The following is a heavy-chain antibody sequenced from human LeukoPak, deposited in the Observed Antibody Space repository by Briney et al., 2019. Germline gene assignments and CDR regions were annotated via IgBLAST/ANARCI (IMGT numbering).Heavy chain of an antibody. Sequence: GGSLRLSCAASGFTFSSYSMNWVRQAPGKGLKWVSSISSSSSYIYYADSVKGRFTISRDNSKNTLYLQMNSLRAEDTAVYYCAKSGVYYGSGRPRYFDYWGQGTLVTVSS. CDR2: ISSSSSYI. V-gene: IGHV3-21*04. J-gene: IGHJ4*02. D-gene: IGHD3-10*01. CDR3: AKSGVYYGSGRPRYFDY. CDR1: GFTFSSYS.